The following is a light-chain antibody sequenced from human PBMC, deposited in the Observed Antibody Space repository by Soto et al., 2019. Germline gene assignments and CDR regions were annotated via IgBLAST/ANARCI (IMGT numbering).Light chain of an antibody. J-gene: IGKJ1*01. CDR3: QQYNNWLGT. V-gene: IGKV3-15*01. CDR2: GAS. CDR1: QSVSSN. Sequence: EIVMTQSPATLSVSPGERATPSCRASQSVSSNLAWYQQKPGQAPRLLIYGASTRATGIPARFSGSGSGTEFTLTISSLQSEDFAVYYCQQYNNWLGTFGQGTKV.